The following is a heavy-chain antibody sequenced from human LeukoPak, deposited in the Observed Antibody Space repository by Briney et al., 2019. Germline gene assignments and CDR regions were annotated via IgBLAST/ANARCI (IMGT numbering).Heavy chain of an antibody. D-gene: IGHD6-13*01. V-gene: IGHV4-39*01. J-gene: IGHJ4*02. Sequence: SETLSLTCTVSGGSISSSSYYWGWIRQPPGEELEWIGSIYYSGTTYYNPSLKSRVTISVDTSKNQFSLKLSSVTAADTAVYYCARARSSLSKYYFDYWGQGTLVTVSS. CDR1: GGSISSSSYY. CDR2: IYYSGTT. CDR3: ARARSSLSKYYFDY.